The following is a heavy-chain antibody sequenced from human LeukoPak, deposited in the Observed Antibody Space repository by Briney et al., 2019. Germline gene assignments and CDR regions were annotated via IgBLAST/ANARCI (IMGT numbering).Heavy chain of an antibody. V-gene: IGHV4-59*12. J-gene: IGHJ5*02. Sequence: SEPLSLTCTVSGGSINSYYWSWIRQPPGKGLEWIGYIYYSGSTNYNPSLKSRVTISVDTSKNQFSLKLSSVTAADTAVYYCARDPAIAAPPPNWFDPWGQGTLVTVSS. CDR3: ARDPAIAAPPPNWFDP. CDR1: GGSINSYY. CDR2: IYYSGST. D-gene: IGHD6-13*01.